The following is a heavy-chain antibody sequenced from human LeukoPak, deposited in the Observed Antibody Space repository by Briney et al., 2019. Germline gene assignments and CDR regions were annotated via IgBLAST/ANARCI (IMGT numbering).Heavy chain of an antibody. CDR1: GFTFGDYA. Sequence: GGSLRLSCTASGFTFGDYAMTWVRQAPGKGLEWVGFIASETYGGTAEYAASVKGRFTISRDDSKSIAYLQMNSLKTEDTAVYYCTTDDSGSGSLRGYYYMDVWGKGTTVTISS. D-gene: IGHD3-10*01. V-gene: IGHV3-49*04. CDR3: TTDDSGSGSLRGYYYMDV. J-gene: IGHJ6*03. CDR2: IASETYGGTA.